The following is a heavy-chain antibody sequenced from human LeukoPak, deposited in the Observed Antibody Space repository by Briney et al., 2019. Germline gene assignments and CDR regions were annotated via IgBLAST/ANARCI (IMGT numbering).Heavy chain of an antibody. CDR3: AKIIGVEQQLVDY. V-gene: IGHV3-30*18. CDR1: GFTFSSYG. CDR2: ISYDGSNK. D-gene: IGHD6-13*01. Sequence: GGSLRLSCAASGFTFSSYGMHWVRQAPGKGLEWVAVISYDGSNKYYADSVKGRFTISRDNSKNTLYLQMNSLRAEDTAMYYCAKIIGVEQQLVDYWGQGTLVTVSS. J-gene: IGHJ4*02.